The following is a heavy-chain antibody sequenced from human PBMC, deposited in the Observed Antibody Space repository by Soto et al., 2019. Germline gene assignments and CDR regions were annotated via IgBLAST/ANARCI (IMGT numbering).Heavy chain of an antibody. CDR2: INPNSGGT. J-gene: IGHJ4*02. V-gene: IGHV1-2*02. Sequence: ASVKVSCKASGDTFTGYYMHWVRQAPGQGLEWMGWINPNSGGTNYAQKFQGRVTMTRDTSISTAYMELSRLRSDDTAVYYCASVTLPAYNSNDIDYWGQGTLVTVSS. D-gene: IGHD1-20*01. CDR3: ASVTLPAYNSNDIDY. CDR1: GDTFTGYY.